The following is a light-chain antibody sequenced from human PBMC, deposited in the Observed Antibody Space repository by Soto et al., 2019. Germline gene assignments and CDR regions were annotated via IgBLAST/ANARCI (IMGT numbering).Light chain of an antibody. CDR2: DAS. V-gene: IGKV3-20*01. J-gene: IGKJ1*01. CDR1: QSVSSSN. CDR3: QQYGSSPCT. Sequence: EIVLTQSPGTLSLSPVERATLSGMASQSVSSSNLAWYQQKRGQSPRLLIYDASNRATGIPARFSGSGSGTDFTLTISRVEPEDFAVYYCQQYGSSPCTFGQGTKVDIK.